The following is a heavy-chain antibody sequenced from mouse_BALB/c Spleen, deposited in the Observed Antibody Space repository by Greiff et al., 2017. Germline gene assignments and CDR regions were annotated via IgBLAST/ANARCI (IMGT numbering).Heavy chain of an antibody. CDR1: GFTFSSFG. Sequence: VQLQQSGGGLVQPGGSRKLSCAASGFTFSSFGMHWVRQAPEKGLEWVAYISSGSSTIYYADTVKGRFTISRDNPKNTLFLQMTSLRSEDTAMYYCARNNGVLDYWGQGTTLTVSS. V-gene: IGHV5-17*02. CDR2: ISSGSSTI. CDR3: ARNNGVLDY. D-gene: IGHD1-3*01. J-gene: IGHJ2*01.